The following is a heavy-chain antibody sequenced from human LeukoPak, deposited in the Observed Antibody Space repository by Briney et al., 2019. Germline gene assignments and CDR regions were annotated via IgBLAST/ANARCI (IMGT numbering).Heavy chain of an antibody. J-gene: IGHJ6*03. V-gene: IGHV4-59*01. Sequence: SETLSLTCTVSGGSISSYYWSWIRQPPGKGLEWIGYIYYSGSTNYNPSLKSRVTISVDTSKNQFSLKLSSVTAADTAVYYCARDGIEVATPGDYYYYMDVWGKGTTVTVSS. CDR1: GGSISSYY. CDR3: ARDGIEVATPGDYYYYMDV. D-gene: IGHD5-24*01. CDR2: IYYSGST.